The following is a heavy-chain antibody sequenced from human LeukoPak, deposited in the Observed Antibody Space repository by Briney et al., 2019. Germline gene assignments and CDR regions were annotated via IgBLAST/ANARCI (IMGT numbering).Heavy chain of an antibody. CDR1: GYTFTSYA. D-gene: IGHD5-12*01. CDR2: INAGNGNT. CDR3: ARAEVDIVATPPGPIDY. Sequence: ASVKVYCKAYGYTFTSYAMHWVRQAPGQRLEWIKWINAGNGNTKYSQKFQGRVTITRHTSASTAYMELSSLRSEDTAVYYCARAEVDIVATPPGPIDYWGQGTLVTVYS. J-gene: IGHJ4*02. V-gene: IGHV1-3*01.